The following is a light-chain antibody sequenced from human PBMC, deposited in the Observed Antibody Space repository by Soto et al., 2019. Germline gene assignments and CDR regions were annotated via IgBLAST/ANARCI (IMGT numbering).Light chain of an antibody. CDR2: GAS. CDR3: QQYGSSPWT. Sequence: EIVLTQSPATLSLSPWERATLSCMASQSGSSYLAWYQQKPGQAPRLLIYGASSRATGIPDRFSGSGSETDFTLTISRLEPEDFAVYYCQQYGSSPWTFGQGTKVDIK. V-gene: IGKV3-20*01. J-gene: IGKJ1*01. CDR1: QSGSSY.